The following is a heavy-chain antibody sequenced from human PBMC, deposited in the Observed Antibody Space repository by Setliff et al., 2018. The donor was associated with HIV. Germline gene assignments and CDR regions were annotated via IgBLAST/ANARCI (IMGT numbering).Heavy chain of an antibody. CDR2: IFSSGST. V-gene: IGHV4-4*09. Sequence: SETLSLTCAVYGGSFSSYSWNWIRQSPGGGLEWIGFIFSSGSTKYNPSLQSRVTMSIDTSKNQFSLRLSSVTAADTAVYYCARGKKGIQLWSPRGFYFDYWGQGTLVTVSS. D-gene: IGHD5-18*01. CDR1: GGSFSSYS. CDR3: ARGKKGIQLWSPRGFYFDY. J-gene: IGHJ4*02.